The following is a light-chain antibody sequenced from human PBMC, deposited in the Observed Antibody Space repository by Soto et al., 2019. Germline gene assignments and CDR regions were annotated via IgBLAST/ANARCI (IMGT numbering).Light chain of an antibody. CDR1: QSISGW. Sequence: DIQMTQSPSTLSASVGDRVTITCRASQSISGWLAWYQQRPGKAPKLLIFDASRLESGVPSRFSGSESGTEFTLAISSLQPDDSATYYCQQYKSLYSFGQGTKLQI. J-gene: IGKJ2*03. CDR3: QQYKSLYS. CDR2: DAS. V-gene: IGKV1-5*01.